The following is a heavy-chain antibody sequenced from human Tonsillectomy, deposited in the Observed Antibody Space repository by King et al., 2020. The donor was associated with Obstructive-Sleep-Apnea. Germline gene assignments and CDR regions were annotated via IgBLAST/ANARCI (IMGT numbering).Heavy chain of an antibody. D-gene: IGHD5-12*01. J-gene: IGHJ4*02. Sequence: VQLVESGGGLVQPGGSLKLSCAASGFTFRIYWMSWVRQAPGKGLEWVANIRQDGSEKYYLASVKGRFTISRDNAENSLYLQMNSLRAEDTAVYYCARDQSKQAWPETFDNWGQGTLVTVSS. CDR1: GFTFRIYW. CDR3: ARDQSKQAWPETFDN. V-gene: IGHV3-7*01. CDR2: IRQDGSEK.